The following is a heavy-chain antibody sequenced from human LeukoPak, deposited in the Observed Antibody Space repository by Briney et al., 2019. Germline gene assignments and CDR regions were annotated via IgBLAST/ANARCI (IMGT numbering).Heavy chain of an antibody. D-gene: IGHD1-1*01. V-gene: IGHV4-59*11. CDR3: ARVQRPLDGADY. CDR2: IYYSGST. CDR1: GGSISSHY. Sequence: SETLSLTCTVSGGSISSHYWSWIRQPPGKGLEWIGYIYYSGSTYYNPSLRSRVTISVDTSKNLFSLKLSSVTAADAAVYYCARVQRPLDGADYWGQGTLVTVSS. J-gene: IGHJ4*02.